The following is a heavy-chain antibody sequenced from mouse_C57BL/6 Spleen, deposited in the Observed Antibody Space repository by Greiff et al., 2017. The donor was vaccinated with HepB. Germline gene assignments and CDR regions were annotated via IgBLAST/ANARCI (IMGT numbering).Heavy chain of an antibody. CDR2: IYPRSGNT. CDR1: GYTFTSYG. D-gene: IGHD4-1*01. V-gene: IGHV1-81*01. Sequence: QVQLKQSGAELARPGASVKLSCKASGYTFTSYGISWVKQRTGQGLEWIGEIYPRSGNTYYNEKFKGKATLTADKSSSTAYMELRSLTSEDSAVYFCARELGRGYFDYWGQGTTLTVSS. J-gene: IGHJ2*01. CDR3: ARELGRGYFDY.